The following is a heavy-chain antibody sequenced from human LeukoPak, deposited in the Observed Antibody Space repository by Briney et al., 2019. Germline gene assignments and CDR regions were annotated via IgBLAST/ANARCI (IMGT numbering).Heavy chain of an antibody. J-gene: IGHJ5*02. Sequence: SETLSLTCTVSGGSISGYYWSWIRQPPGKGLEWIGYIYYSGSTNYNPSLKSRVTISVDTSKNQFSLKLSSVTAADTAVYYCARDRREAPERPNWFDPWGQGTLVTVSS. D-gene: IGHD1-1*01. CDR2: IYYSGST. CDR3: ARDRREAPERPNWFDP. CDR1: GGSISGYY. V-gene: IGHV4-59*01.